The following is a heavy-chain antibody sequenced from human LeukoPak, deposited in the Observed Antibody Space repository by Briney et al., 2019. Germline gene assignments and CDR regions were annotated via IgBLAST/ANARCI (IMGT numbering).Heavy chain of an antibody. CDR1: GFTFSSYA. Sequence: GGSLRLSCPASGFTFSSYAMSWVRQAPGKGLEWVAAISGSGGSTYYAHSVKGRFTISRDNSKNTLYLQMDRLRAEDTAVYYCANFQYGYFGYWGQGTLVTVSS. V-gene: IGHV3-23*01. J-gene: IGHJ4*02. CDR2: ISGSGGST. D-gene: IGHD3-10*01. CDR3: ANFQYGYFGY.